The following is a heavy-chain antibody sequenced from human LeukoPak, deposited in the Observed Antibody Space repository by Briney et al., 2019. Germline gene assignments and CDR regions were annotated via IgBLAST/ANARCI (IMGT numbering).Heavy chain of an antibody. V-gene: IGHV4-59*12. CDR3: ARESYTAMANYYYYYYYMDV. CDR1: GGSISFYY. CDR2: IYYSGST. D-gene: IGHD5-18*01. Sequence: PSETLSLTCIVTGGSISFYYWSWIRPPPAKGLEWIGYIYYSGSTNYNPYFKRRVTISVDTSKNQFSLKLSSVTAADTAVYYCARESYTAMANYYYYYYYMDVWGKGTTVTISS. J-gene: IGHJ6*03.